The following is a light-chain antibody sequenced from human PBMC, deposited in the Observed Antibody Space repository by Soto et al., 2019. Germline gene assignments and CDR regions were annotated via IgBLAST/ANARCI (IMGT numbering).Light chain of an antibody. CDR3: QQYNSYPLT. CDR2: GAS. V-gene: IGKV3-20*01. J-gene: IGKJ4*01. Sequence: EIVLTQSPGTLSLSPGERATLSCRASQSVSSSYLAWYQQKPGQAPSLLIYGASNRATGIPDRFSGSGSGTDFTLTISSLQPDDFATYYCQQYNSYPLTFGGGTKVDIK. CDR1: QSVSSSY.